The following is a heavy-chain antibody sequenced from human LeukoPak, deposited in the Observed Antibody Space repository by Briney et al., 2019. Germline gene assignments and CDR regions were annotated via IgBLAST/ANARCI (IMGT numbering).Heavy chain of an antibody. CDR1: GFTFSSYA. CDR2: ISSSSSYI. CDR3: ARVDDKGRGYSGYGDFDY. Sequence: GGSLRLSCAASGFTFSSYAMSWVRQAPGKGLEWVSSISSSSSYIYYADSVKGRFTISRDNAKNSLYLQMNSLRAEDTAVYYCARVDDKGRGYSGYGDFDYWGQGTLVTVSS. V-gene: IGHV3-21*01. J-gene: IGHJ4*02. D-gene: IGHD5-12*01.